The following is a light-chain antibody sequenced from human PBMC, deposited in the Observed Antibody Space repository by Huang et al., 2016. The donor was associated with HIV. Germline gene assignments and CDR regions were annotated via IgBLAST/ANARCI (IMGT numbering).Light chain of an antibody. CDR1: QSVSSN. CDR2: GAA. J-gene: IGKJ1*01. Sequence: EIVMTQSPATLSVSPGESATLSCRASQSVSSNLAWYQQKPGQAPRLLIYGAATRAVGIPARISGSGSGTEFTLTISSLQSEDFAIYYCQQYNNWLTWTFGQGTKVEIK. CDR3: QQYNNWLTWT. V-gene: IGKV3-15*01.